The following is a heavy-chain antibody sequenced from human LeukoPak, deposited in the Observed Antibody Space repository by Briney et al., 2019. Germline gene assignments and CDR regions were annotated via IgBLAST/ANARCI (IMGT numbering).Heavy chain of an antibody. J-gene: IGHJ3*02. Sequence: GGSLRLSCAASGFTFSSYAMSWVRQAPGKGLEWVSAISGSGGSTYYADSVKGRFTISRDNSKNTLYLQMNSLRAEDTAVYYCAKVGYCSGGSCLSGQSGAFDIWGQGTMVTVSS. V-gene: IGHV3-23*01. CDR1: GFTFSSYA. CDR3: AKVGYCSGGSCLSGQSGAFDI. D-gene: IGHD2-15*01. CDR2: ISGSGGST.